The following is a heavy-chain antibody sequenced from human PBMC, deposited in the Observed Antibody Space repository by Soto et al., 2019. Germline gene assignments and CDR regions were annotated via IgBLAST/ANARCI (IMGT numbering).Heavy chain of an antibody. J-gene: IGHJ4*02. CDR1: GYTFTSYA. CDR3: ARGRLVLVPAAPFDY. V-gene: IGHV1-3*01. CDR2: INAGNGNT. D-gene: IGHD2-2*01. Sequence: EASVKVSCKASGYTFTSYAMNWVRQAPGQRLEWMGWINAGNGNTKYSQKFQGRVTITADESTSTAYMELSSLRSEDTAVYYCARGRLVLVPAAPFDYWGQGTLVTVSS.